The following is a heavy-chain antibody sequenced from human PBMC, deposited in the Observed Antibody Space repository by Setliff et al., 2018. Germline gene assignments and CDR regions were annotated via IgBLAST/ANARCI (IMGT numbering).Heavy chain of an antibody. Sequence: VASVKVSCKASGYTFTAYHINWVRQATGQGLEWMGWMDPNNGQTGYAQKFQGRVTFTRDTSISAAYMELSSLGSEDTAIYYCARSVSYCGPDCSRRFDFWGQGTLVTVSS. D-gene: IGHD2-21*02. CDR2: MDPNNGQT. J-gene: IGHJ4*02. CDR3: ARSVSYCGPDCSRRFDF. V-gene: IGHV1-8*03. CDR1: GYTFTAYH.